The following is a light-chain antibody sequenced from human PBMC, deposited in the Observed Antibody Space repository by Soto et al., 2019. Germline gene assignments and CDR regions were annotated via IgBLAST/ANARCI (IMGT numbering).Light chain of an antibody. V-gene: IGKV1-5*03. CDR1: QSISSW. Sequence: DIQMTQSPSTLSASVGDRVTITCRASQSISSWLAWYQQKPGKAPKLLIYKASSLESGVPSRFSGSGSGTEFTLTISSLQPDDFATYYCQQHAITFGQGTRLEI. CDR2: KAS. J-gene: IGKJ5*01. CDR3: QQHAIT.